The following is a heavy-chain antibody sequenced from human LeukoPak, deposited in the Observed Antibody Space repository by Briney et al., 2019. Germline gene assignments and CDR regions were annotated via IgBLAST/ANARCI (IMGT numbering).Heavy chain of an antibody. CDR1: GSSISSYS. V-gene: IGHV4-4*07. D-gene: IGHD6-6*01. CDR3: ASGSSIAAPADAFDI. Sequence: TSETLSLTCTASGSSISSYSWSWIRQPAGKGLEWIGRIYTSGSTNYNPSLKSRVTMSVGTSKNQFSLRLSSVTAADTAVYYCASGSSIAAPADAFDIWGQGTMVTVSS. J-gene: IGHJ3*02. CDR2: IYTSGST.